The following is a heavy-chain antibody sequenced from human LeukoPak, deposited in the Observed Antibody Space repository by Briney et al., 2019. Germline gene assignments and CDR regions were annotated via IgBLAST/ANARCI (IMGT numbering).Heavy chain of an antibody. CDR2: ISAYNGNT. CDR1: GYTFTSYG. V-gene: IGHV1-18*01. D-gene: IGHD5-18*01. J-gene: IGHJ3*02. CDR3: ARGMGYSYGHPQGAFDI. Sequence: ASVKVSCKASGYTFTSYGISWVRQAPGQGLEWMGWISAYNGNTSYAQKFQGRVTMTRDTSTSTVYMELSSLRSEDTAVYYCARGMGYSYGHPQGAFDIWGQGTMVTVSS.